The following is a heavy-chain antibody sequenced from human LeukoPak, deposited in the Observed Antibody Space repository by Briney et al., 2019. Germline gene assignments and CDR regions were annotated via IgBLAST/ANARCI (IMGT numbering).Heavy chain of an antibody. CDR3: ANEQWLVRAFDI. J-gene: IGHJ3*02. CDR1: GFTFSSYA. CDR2: ISYDGSNK. Sequence: GGSMRLSCTVSGFTFSSYAMHWVRQAPGKGLEWVAVISYDGSNKYYADSVKGRFTISRDNSKNTLYLQMNSLRAEDTAVYHCANEQWLVRAFDIWGQGTMVTVSS. D-gene: IGHD6-19*01. V-gene: IGHV3-30*04.